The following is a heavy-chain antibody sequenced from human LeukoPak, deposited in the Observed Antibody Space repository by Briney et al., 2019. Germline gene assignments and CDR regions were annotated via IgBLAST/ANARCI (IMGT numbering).Heavy chain of an antibody. CDR1: GYTFTCYY. CDR2: INPNSGGT. Sequence: GASVKVSCKASGYTFTCYYMHWVRQAPGQGLEWMGWINPNSGGTNYAQKFQGRVTMTRDTSISTAYMELSRLRSDDTAVYYCTMGYSYGYLYFDYWGQGTLVTVSS. CDR3: TMGYSYGYLYFDY. V-gene: IGHV1-2*02. D-gene: IGHD5-18*01. J-gene: IGHJ4*02.